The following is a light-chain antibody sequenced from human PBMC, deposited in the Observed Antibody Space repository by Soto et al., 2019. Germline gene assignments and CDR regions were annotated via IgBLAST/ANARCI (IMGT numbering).Light chain of an antibody. CDR3: SSYTTSNTRQIV. J-gene: IGLJ1*01. CDR2: DVS. V-gene: IGLV2-14*03. CDR1: RSDVGGYNY. Sequence: QSVPTQPASVSGSPGQSITISCTGTRSDVGGYNYVSWYQHHPGKAPKLMIYDVSNRPSGVSNRFSGSKSGNTASLTISGLQPEDEADYYCSSYTTSNTRQIVFGTGTKVTVL.